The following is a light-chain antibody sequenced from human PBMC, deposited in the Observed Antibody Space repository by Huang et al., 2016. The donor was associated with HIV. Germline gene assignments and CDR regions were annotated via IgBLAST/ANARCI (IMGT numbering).Light chain of an antibody. CDR3: QQLKTYPVT. Sequence: QLTQSPSSLSVSVGDRVTIACRASQDISNSLAWYQQKPGKAPKILFFAASTLQAGVPLRFTGSGSGTDFTLTISDLQPEDFATYYCQQLKTYPVTFGGGTRV. CDR2: AAS. J-gene: IGKJ4*01. CDR1: QDISNS. V-gene: IGKV1-9*01.